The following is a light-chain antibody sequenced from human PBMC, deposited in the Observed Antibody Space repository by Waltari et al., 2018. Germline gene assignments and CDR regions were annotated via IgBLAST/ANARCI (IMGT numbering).Light chain of an antibody. Sequence: ALTPASPGSRAPGQSDTIPCPGTSQHFEKYNLFPWYQHHPDKAPKLMIYEVTKRPSGVSNRFSGSKSDNTASLTISGLQAEDEADYYCCSYAGGGTYVFGPGTKVTVL. CDR1: SQHFEKYNL. CDR3: CSYAGGGTYV. CDR2: EVT. J-gene: IGLJ1*01. V-gene: IGLV2-23*02.